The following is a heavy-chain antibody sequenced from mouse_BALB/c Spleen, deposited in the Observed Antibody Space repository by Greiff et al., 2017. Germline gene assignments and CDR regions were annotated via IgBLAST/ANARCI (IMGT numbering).Heavy chain of an antibody. CDR1: GFTFSSYT. J-gene: IGHJ1*01. V-gene: IGHV5-12-2*01. Sequence: EVQLQESGGGLVQPGGSLKLSCAASGFTFSSYTMSWVRQTPEKRLEWVAYISNGGGSTYYPDTVKGRFTISRDNAKNTLYLQMSSLKSEDTAMYYCARQTVVADWYFDVWGAGTTVTVSS. CDR3: ARQTVVADWYFDV. CDR2: ISNGGGST. D-gene: IGHD1-1*01.